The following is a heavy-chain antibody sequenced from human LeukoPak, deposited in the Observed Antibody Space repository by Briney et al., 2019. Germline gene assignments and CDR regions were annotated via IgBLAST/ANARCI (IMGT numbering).Heavy chain of an antibody. CDR2: ISSDGSNK. D-gene: IGHD2-15*01. CDR1: GFTFSSYG. J-gene: IGHJ3*02. CDR3: AKTGCTGGSCFDI. V-gene: IGHV3-30*18. Sequence: GGSLRLSCAASGFTFSSYGMHWVRQAPGKGLEWVAVISSDGSNKYYADSVKGRFTNSRDNSKNTLYLQMNSLRAEDTAVYYCAKTGCTGGSCFDIWGQGTMVTVSS.